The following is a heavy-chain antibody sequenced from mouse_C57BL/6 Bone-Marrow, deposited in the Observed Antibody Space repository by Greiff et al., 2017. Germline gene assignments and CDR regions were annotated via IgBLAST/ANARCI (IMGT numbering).Heavy chain of an antibody. Sequence: EVQLQQSGPELVKPGASVKISCKASGYSFTGYYMNWVKQSPGKSLEWIGEINPSTGGTTYNQKFKAKATLTVDKSSRTAYMQLKSLTSEDSAVYYCARNTTVVARGYFDYWGQGTTLTVSS. D-gene: IGHD1-1*01. CDR1: GYSFTGYY. V-gene: IGHV1-42*01. J-gene: IGHJ2*01. CDR3: ARNTTVVARGYFDY. CDR2: INPSTGGT.